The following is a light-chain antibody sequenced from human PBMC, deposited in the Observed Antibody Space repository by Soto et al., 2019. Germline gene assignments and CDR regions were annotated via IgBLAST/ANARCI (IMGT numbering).Light chain of an antibody. J-gene: IGKJ1*01. CDR1: QSISRR. CDR3: QQYNSYPWT. CDR2: DAS. V-gene: IGKV1-5*01. Sequence: DIQMIQSPSALSASVGDRVTLTCRASQSISRRLAWYQQKPGKAPKLLIYDASSLESGVPAGFSGSGSGTQFTLTSSILPPDDFATYYCQQYNSYPWTFGQGTRVEIK.